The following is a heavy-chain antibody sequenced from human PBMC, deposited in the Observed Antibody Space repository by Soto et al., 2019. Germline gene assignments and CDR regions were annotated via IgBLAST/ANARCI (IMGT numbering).Heavy chain of an antibody. J-gene: IGHJ6*02. CDR1: GFTFSSYD. CDR3: ARGDGSYTPRSDYYGMDV. V-gene: IGHV3-13*01. D-gene: IGHD1-26*01. CDR2: IGTAGDT. Sequence: EVQLVESGGGLVQPGGSLRLSCAASGFTFSSYDMHWVRQATGKGLEWVSAIGTAGDTYYPGSMKGRFTISRENAKNSLYLQMNSLRAGDTAVYYCARGDGSYTPRSDYYGMDVWGQGTTVTVSS.